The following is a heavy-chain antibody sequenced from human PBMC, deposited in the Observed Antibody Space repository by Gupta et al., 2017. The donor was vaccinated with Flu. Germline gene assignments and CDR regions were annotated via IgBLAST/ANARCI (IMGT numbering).Heavy chain of an antibody. Sequence: QVQLVESGGGLVKPGGSLRLSCAGSGFTFRDYYMSWIRQAPGKGLEWISYISSSYSTIYYADSVKGRFTISRDNAKNSLYLQMSSLRAEDTAVYYCGRGYYYDSSGYYYVEDYWGQGTLVTVSS. CDR3: GRGYYYDSSGYYYVEDY. D-gene: IGHD3-22*01. J-gene: IGHJ4*02. CDR2: ISSSYSTI. CDR1: GFTFRDYY. V-gene: IGHV3-11*01.